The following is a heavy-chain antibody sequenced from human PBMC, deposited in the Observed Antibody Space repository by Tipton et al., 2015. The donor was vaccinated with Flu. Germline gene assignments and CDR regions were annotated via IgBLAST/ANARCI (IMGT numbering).Heavy chain of an antibody. CDR3: ARWVGALGAIDI. CDR2: ITPFNGNT. Sequence: QVQLVQSGAEVKKTGSSVKVSCKASGYTFTYRYLHWVRQAPGQALEWMGWITPFNGNTNYAQKFQDRVTNTRDRSMSTAYMELSSLRSEDTAMYYCARWVGALGAIDIWGQGTMVTVSS. V-gene: IGHV1-45*02. D-gene: IGHD1-26*01. CDR1: GYTFTYRY. J-gene: IGHJ3*02.